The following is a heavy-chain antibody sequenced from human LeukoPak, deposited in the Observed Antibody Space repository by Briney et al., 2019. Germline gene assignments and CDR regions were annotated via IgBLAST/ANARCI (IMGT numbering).Heavy chain of an antibody. J-gene: IGHJ4*02. D-gene: IGHD3-22*01. V-gene: IGHV4-4*07. CDR1: GGSFTTYY. CDR3: ARLYDSSGYYPSAGGIDY. Sequence: SETLSLTCTVSGGSFTTYYWSWIRQPAGRGLEWIGHIDSSGTTNYNPSLKSRVTMSTDPSKNQFSLKLSSVTAADTAVYYCARLYDSSGYYPSAGGIDYWGQGTLVTVSS. CDR2: IDSSGTT.